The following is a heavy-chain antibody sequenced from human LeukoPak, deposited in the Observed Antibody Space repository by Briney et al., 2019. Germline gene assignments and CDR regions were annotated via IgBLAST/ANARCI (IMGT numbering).Heavy chain of an antibody. D-gene: IGHD3-16*01. CDR2: IMPIFGTA. CDR3: AREGGQADYYYYYMDV. J-gene: IGHJ6*03. Sequence: SVKVSCKACGCTFSSYGISWVRQPPGQGLEWMGGIMPIFGTANYAQKFQGRVTITTDESTSTAYMELSSLRSEDTAVYYYAREGGQADYYYYYMDVWGKGTTVTVSS. V-gene: IGHV1-69*05. CDR1: GCTFSSYG.